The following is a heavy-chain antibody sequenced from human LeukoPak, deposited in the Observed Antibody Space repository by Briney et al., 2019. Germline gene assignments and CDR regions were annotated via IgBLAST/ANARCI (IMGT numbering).Heavy chain of an antibody. CDR3: ARGLNIGSDTAMATYYYYYMDV. CDR1: GGTFSSYA. Sequence: GASVKVSCKASGGTFSSYAISWVRQAPGQGLEWMGGIIPIFGTANYARKFQGRVTITADESTSTAYMELSSLRSEDTAVYYCARGLNIGSDTAMATYYYYYMDVWGKGTTVTISS. V-gene: IGHV1-69*13. D-gene: IGHD5-18*01. CDR2: IIPIFGTA. J-gene: IGHJ6*03.